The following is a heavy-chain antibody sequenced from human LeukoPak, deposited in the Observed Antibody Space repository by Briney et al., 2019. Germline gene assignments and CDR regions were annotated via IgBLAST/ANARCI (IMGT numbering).Heavy chain of an antibody. CDR3: ARDGAWAIFGVVSRNDAFDI. Sequence: PGGSLRLSCAASGFTFSSYSMNWVRQAPGKGLEWVSSISSSSSYIYYADSVKGRFTISRDNAKNSLYLQMNSLGAEDTAVYYCARDGAWAIFGVVSRNDAFDIWGQGTMVTVSS. CDR1: GFTFSSYS. CDR2: ISSSSSYI. J-gene: IGHJ3*02. V-gene: IGHV3-21*01. D-gene: IGHD3-3*01.